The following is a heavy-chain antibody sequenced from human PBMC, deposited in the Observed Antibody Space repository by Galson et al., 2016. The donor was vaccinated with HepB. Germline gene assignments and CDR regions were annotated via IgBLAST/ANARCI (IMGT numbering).Heavy chain of an antibody. D-gene: IGHD3-10*01. V-gene: IGHV3-30*04. J-gene: IGHJ6*02. CDR3: VRGGLLWFGEGGGMDV. Sequence: SLRLSCAASGFTFSSYSMYWVRQAPGEGLEWVVVISYEGSKKYYADSLKGRFTISRDNSKNTLYLQMNSLTVEDTAVYYCVRGGLLWFGEGGGMDVWGQGTTVTVSS. CDR1: GFTFSSYS. CDR2: ISYEGSKK.